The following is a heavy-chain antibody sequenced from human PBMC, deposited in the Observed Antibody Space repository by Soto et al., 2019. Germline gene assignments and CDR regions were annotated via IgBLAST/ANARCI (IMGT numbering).Heavy chain of an antibody. D-gene: IGHD1-20*01. Sequence: QVQLVQSGAEVKKPGASVKVSCKASGYMFSTYDINWVRQAPGQGLEWMGWLNPNSGNTGYAQKFQGRVTMTRNTSINTAYMELSSLGSDDTTVYYCAREHRYNWNDEGWFDPWGQGTLVTVSS. CDR2: LNPNSGNT. V-gene: IGHV1-8*01. CDR3: AREHRYNWNDEGWFDP. CDR1: GYMFSTYD. J-gene: IGHJ5*02.